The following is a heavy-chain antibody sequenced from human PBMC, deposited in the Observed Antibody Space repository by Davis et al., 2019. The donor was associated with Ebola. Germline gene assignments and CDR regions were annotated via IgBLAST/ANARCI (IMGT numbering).Heavy chain of an antibody. J-gene: IGHJ6*02. Sequence: GGSLRLSCAASGFTFSDYYMSWIRQAPGKGLEWVSYISSSGSTIYHADSVKGRFTISRDNSKNTLYLQMNSLRAEDTAVYYCARDQKGITIFGVVSRYYYYGMDVWGQGTTVTVSS. D-gene: IGHD3-3*01. CDR2: ISSSGSTI. CDR3: ARDQKGITIFGVVSRYYYYGMDV. V-gene: IGHV3-11*04. CDR1: GFTFSDYY.